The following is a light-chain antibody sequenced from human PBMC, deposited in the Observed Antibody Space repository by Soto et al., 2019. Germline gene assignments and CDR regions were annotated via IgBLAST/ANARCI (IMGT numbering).Light chain of an antibody. CDR1: QSVSNNY. Sequence: EIVLTQSPGTLSLSPGERATLSCRASQSVSNNYLSWDQQKPDQAPRFLMYGASSRATGTPDSLSGSGSGTDFTLTISRLEPAAEEVSYWQQYGSSLVSLGLGTKVEI. V-gene: IGKV3-20*01. J-gene: IGKJ3*01. CDR3: QQYGSSLVS. CDR2: GAS.